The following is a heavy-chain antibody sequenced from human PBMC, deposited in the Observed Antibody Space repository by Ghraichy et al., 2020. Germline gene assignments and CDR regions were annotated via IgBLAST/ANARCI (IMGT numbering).Heavy chain of an antibody. CDR1: GFTFSRYN. Sequence: GESLNISCVGSGFTFSRYNMNWVRQSPGKGLEWVSYISSGSKAIFYADSVKGRFTISRDNAQNSLYLQMNGLRDEDTAVYYCARASTVVRFYYYDGMDVWGQGTTVTVSS. CDR3: ARASTVVRFYYYDGMDV. CDR2: ISSGSKAI. D-gene: IGHD4-23*01. J-gene: IGHJ6*02. V-gene: IGHV3-48*02.